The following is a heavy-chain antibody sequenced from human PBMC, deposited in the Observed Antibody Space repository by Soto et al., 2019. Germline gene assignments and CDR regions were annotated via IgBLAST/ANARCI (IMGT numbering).Heavy chain of an antibody. CDR2: ISAYNGNT. J-gene: IGHJ4*02. CDR3: ARDPPPPDY. Sequence: QVQLVQSGAEVKKPGASVKVSCKASGYTFASYAINWMRQAPGQGLEWLGWISAYNGNTNYAQKLQGRVPMTNDTSTSTAYMELRSLRSDDTAVYYCARDPPPPDYWGQGTLVTVSS. V-gene: IGHV1-18*01. CDR1: GYTFASYA.